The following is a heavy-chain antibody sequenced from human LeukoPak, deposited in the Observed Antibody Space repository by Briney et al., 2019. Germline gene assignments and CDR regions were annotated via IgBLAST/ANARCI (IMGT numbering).Heavy chain of an antibody. CDR2: ISGSGGSI. V-gene: IGHV3-23*01. CDR1: GFTFSSYA. J-gene: IGHJ1*01. CDR3: AKRDYYDSSGYAPLFQH. D-gene: IGHD3-22*01. Sequence: GGSLRLSCAASGFTFSSYAMSWVRQAPGKGLEWISGISGSGGSIYYADSVKGRFTISRDNSKNTLYLQMNSLRAEDTAVYYCAKRDYYDSSGYAPLFQHWGQGTLVTVSS.